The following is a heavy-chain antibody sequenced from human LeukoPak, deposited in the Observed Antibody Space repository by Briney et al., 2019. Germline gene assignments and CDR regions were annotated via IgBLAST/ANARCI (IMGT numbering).Heavy chain of an antibody. CDR1: GFTFSSYA. CDR2: ISYDGSYK. CDR3: ARDEIGAKDNWFDP. J-gene: IGHJ5*02. V-gene: IGHV3-30*04. Sequence: GGSLRLSCAASGFTFSSYAMHWVRQAPGKGLEWVAVISYDGSYKYYADSVKGRFTISRDNSKNTLYLQMNSLRSEDTAVYYCARDEIGAKDNWFDPWGQGTLVTVSS. D-gene: IGHD3-10*01.